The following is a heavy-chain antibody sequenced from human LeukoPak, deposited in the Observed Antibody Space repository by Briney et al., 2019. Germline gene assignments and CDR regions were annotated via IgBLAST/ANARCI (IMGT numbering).Heavy chain of an antibody. Sequence: GGSLRLSCAASGFTFSSYWMHWVRQAPGKGLVWLSRIKSDGSSSTYADSVKGRVTISRDNAKNTLYLQMNTLRVEDTAVYYCAIDLDFGGYSNFDYWGQGTLVTVSS. D-gene: IGHD4-23*01. CDR1: GFTFSSYW. CDR2: IKSDGSSS. J-gene: IGHJ4*02. CDR3: AIDLDFGGYSNFDY. V-gene: IGHV3-74*01.